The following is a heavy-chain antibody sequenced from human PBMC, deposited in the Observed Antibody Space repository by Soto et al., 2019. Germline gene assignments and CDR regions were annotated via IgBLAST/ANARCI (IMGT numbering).Heavy chain of an antibody. CDR1: GGSVSSGSYY. CDR2: IYYSGST. CDR3: ARGIEGWYQGRYYYGMDV. J-gene: IGHJ6*02. V-gene: IGHV4-61*01. Sequence: SLTCTVSGGSVSSGSYYWSWIRQPPGKGLEWIGYIYYSGSTNYNPSLKSRVTISVDTSKNQFSLKLSSVTAADTAVYYCARGIEGWYQGRYYYGMDVWGQGTTVTVSS. D-gene: IGHD6-19*01.